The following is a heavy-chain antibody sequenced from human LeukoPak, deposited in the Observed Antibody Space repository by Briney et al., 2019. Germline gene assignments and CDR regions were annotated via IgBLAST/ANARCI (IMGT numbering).Heavy chain of an antibody. V-gene: IGHV3-23*01. CDR2: IGGSGDRT. J-gene: IGHJ5*02. Sequence: PGGSLRLSCAASGFTFSSYAMSWVRQAPGEGLAWVSAIGGSGDRTYYADSVKGRFTISRDNSKNTLYLQMNSLRAEDTAVYYCARATDFGGDWFDPWGQGTLVTVSS. CDR3: ARATDFGGDWFDP. CDR1: GFTFSSYA. D-gene: IGHD4-23*01.